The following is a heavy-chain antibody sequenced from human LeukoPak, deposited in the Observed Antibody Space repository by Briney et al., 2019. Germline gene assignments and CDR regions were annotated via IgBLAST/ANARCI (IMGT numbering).Heavy chain of an antibody. Sequence: SETLSLTCTVSGGSTSSYYWSWIRQPPGKGLEWTGYIYYSGSTNYNPSLKSRVTISVDTSKNQFFLKLSSVTAADTAVYYCARRSRMTTIYAFDIWGQGTKLTVSS. CDR2: IYYSGST. CDR1: GGSTSSYY. CDR3: ARRSRMTTIYAFDI. V-gene: IGHV4-59*08. J-gene: IGHJ3*02. D-gene: IGHD5-24*01.